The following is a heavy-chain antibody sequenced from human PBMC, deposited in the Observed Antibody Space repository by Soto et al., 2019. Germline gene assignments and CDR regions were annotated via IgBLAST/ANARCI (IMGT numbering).Heavy chain of an antibody. CDR1: GFSLTTGGVA. V-gene: IGHV2-5*01. D-gene: IGHD2-2*01. CDR3: LHNLHPDPYCRRTTCPGSFGY. CDR2: IYWNDDK. J-gene: IGHJ4*02. Sequence: GSGPTLVNPTQTLTLTCSFSGFSLTTGGVAVGWNRQPPGKALEWFAFIYWNDDKRYSPSLKNRVTITMDTSKTQVVLVVTNMDPEDTATYYCLHNLHPDPYCRRTTCPGSFGYWGQGTQVTVSS.